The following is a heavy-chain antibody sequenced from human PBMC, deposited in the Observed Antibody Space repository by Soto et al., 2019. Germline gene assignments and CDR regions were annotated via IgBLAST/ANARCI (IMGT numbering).Heavy chain of an antibody. J-gene: IGHJ4*02. CDR1: GYIFINYA. Sequence: QVQLVQSGAEVKKPGASVKVSCKASGYIFINYAIHWVRQAPGRRLEWMGWINVGDGNTRYSQNFQGRVTITRDTSATTAHMELSSLRSEDTAVYYCARGTVTTGALFDYWGQGTLVTVSS. CDR2: INVGDGNT. D-gene: IGHD4-17*01. V-gene: IGHV1-3*01. CDR3: ARGTVTTGALFDY.